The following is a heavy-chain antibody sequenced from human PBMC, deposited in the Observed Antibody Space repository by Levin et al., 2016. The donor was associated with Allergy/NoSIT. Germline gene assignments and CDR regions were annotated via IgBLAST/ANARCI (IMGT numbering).Heavy chain of an antibody. D-gene: IGHD3-3*01. CDR3: ARHSYYDFWSGYYTPFNY. J-gene: IGHJ4*02. V-gene: IGHV4-39*01. Sequence: WIRQPPGKGLEWIGSIYYSGSTYYNPSLKSRVTISVDTSKNQFSLKLSSVTAADTAVYYCARHSYYDFWSGYYTPFNYWGQGTLVTVSS. CDR2: IYYSGST.